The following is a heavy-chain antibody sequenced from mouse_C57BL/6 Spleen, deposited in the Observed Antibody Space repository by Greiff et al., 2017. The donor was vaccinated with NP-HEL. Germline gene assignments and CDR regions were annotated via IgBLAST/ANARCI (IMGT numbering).Heavy chain of an antibody. CDR2: IDPENGDT. CDR1: GFNIKDDY. CDR3: TPGFTTSGAWFAY. D-gene: IGHD1-1*01. J-gene: IGHJ3*01. Sequence: EVQLQQSGAELVRPGASVKLSCTASGFNIKDDYMHWVKQRPEQGLEWIGWIDPENGDTEYASKFQGKATITADTSSNTAYLQLSSLTSEDTAVYYCTPGFTTSGAWFAYWGQGTLVTVSA. V-gene: IGHV14-4*01.